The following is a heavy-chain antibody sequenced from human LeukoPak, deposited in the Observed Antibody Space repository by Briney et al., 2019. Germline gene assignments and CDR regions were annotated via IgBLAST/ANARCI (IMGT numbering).Heavy chain of an antibody. CDR2: INPNSGGT. J-gene: IGHJ4*02. CDR3: ATGGYYYGSGSYSPAY. Sequence: GASVKVSCKTSGYTFTAYYMHWVRQAPGQGLEWMGLINPNSGGTNYAQKFQGRVTMTRDTSISTAYMELSSLRSEDTAVYYCATGGYYYGSGSYSPAYWGQGTLVTVSS. CDR1: GYTFTAYY. V-gene: IGHV1-2*02. D-gene: IGHD3-10*01.